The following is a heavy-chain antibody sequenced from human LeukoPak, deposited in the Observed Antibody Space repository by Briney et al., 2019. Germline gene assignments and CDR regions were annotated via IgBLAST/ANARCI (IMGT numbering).Heavy chain of an antibody. J-gene: IGHJ6*02. CDR1: GFTFSSYA. Sequence: GGSLRLSCAASGFTFSSYAMSWVRQAPGKGLEWVSAISGSGGSTYYADSVKGRFTISRDNSKNTLYLQMNSLRAEDTAVYYCAREKNDFWSGGYGMDVWGQGTTVTVSS. D-gene: IGHD3-3*01. CDR2: ISGSGGST. V-gene: IGHV3-23*01. CDR3: AREKNDFWSGGYGMDV.